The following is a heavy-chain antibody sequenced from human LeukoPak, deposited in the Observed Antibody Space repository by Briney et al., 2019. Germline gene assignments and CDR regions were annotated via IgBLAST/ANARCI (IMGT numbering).Heavy chain of an antibody. J-gene: IGHJ5*02. CDR3: ARALGGIAVAGGFRFDP. Sequence: ASVKVSCKASGYTFTNYYIHWMRQAPGQGLEWMGWISAYNGNTNYAQKLQGRVTMTTDTSTSTAYIELRSLRSDDTAVYYCARALGGIAVAGGFRFDPWGQGTLVTVSS. CDR1: GYTFTNYY. V-gene: IGHV1-18*04. D-gene: IGHD6-19*01. CDR2: ISAYNGNT.